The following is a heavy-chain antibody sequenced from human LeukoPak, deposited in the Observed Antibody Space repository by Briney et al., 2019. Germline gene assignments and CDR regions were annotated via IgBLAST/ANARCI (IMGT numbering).Heavy chain of an antibody. Sequence: TGGSLRLSCAASGFTFSTYAMSWVRQAPRKGLEWVSGISGSGGSTYYADSVKGRFTISRDNSKNTLYLQMNSLRAEDTAVYYCAKRVGYYYDSSGYCFDYWGQGTLVTVSS. CDR3: AKRVGYYYDSSGYCFDY. CDR1: GFTFSTYA. V-gene: IGHV3-23*01. D-gene: IGHD3-22*01. J-gene: IGHJ4*02. CDR2: ISGSGGST.